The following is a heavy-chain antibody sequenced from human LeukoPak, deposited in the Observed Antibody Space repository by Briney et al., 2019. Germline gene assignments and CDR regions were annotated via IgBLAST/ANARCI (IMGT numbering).Heavy chain of an antibody. Sequence: GGSLRLSCAASGFIFSSYAMTWVRQAPGPGPELVSGIKASADSTYYAASVKGRFTISRDKSKNQLYLQMSSLRAEDTALYYCARSRYGGNFVFDCWGQGTLVTVSS. CDR2: IKASADST. D-gene: IGHD4/OR15-4a*01. V-gene: IGHV3-23*01. CDR3: ARSRYGGNFVFDC. CDR1: GFIFSSYA. J-gene: IGHJ4*02.